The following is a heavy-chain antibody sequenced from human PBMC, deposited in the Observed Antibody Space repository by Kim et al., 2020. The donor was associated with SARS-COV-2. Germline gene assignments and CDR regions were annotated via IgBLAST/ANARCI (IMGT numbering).Heavy chain of an antibody. CDR2: ISYDGSNK. D-gene: IGHD6-19*01. J-gene: IGHJ4*02. CDR3: ARSLKEGWYVTMMGDY. CDR1: GFTFSSYA. Sequence: GGSLRLSCAASGFTFSSYAMHWVRQAPGKGLEWVAVISYDGSNKYYADSVKGRFTISRDNSKNTLYLQMNSLRAEDTAVYYCARSLKEGWYVTMMGDYWGQGTLVTVSS. V-gene: IGHV3-30*04.